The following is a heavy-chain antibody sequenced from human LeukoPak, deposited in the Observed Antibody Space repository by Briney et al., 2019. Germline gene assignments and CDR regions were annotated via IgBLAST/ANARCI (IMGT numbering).Heavy chain of an antibody. V-gene: IGHV3-23*01. Sequence: GGSLRLSCAASGFTFSSYAMSWVRQAPGKGLEWVSAISGSGGSTYYADSVKGRFTISRDNSKNTLYLQMNSLRAEDPAVYYCAKDRSGIAVAAIDYWGQGTLLTVSS. J-gene: IGHJ4*02. CDR2: ISGSGGST. CDR3: AKDRSGIAVAAIDY. D-gene: IGHD6-19*01. CDR1: GFTFSSYA.